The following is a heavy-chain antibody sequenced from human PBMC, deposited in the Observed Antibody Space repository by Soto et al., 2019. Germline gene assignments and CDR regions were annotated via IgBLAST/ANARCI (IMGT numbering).Heavy chain of an antibody. D-gene: IGHD3-10*01. CDR1: GGSFSGYY. CDR2: INHSGST. V-gene: IGHV4-34*01. J-gene: IGHJ5*02. CDR3: ARGRGSGSYRNWFDP. Sequence: QVQLQQWGAGLLKPSETLSLTCAVYGGSFSGYYWSWIRQPPGKGLEWIGEINHSGSTNYNPSLKSRVTISVDASKNQFSRTLSSVTAADTAVYYCARGRGSGSYRNWFDPWGQGTLVTVSS.